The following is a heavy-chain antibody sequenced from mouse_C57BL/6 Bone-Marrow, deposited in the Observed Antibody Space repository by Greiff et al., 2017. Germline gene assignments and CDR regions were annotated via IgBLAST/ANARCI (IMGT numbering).Heavy chain of an antibody. Sequence: QVQLQQPGAELVMPGASVKLSCKASGYTFTSYWMHWVKQRPGQGLEWIGEIDPSDSYTNYNQKFKGKSTLTVDTSSSTAYMQLSSLTSEDSAVYYCARCGTDYFDYWGQGTTLTVSS. CDR1: GYTFTSYW. V-gene: IGHV1-69*01. J-gene: IGHJ2*01. CDR2: IDPSDSYT. D-gene: IGHD3-3*01. CDR3: ARCGTDYFDY.